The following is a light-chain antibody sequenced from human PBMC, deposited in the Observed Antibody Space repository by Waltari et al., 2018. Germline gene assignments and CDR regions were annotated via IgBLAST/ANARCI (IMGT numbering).Light chain of an antibody. V-gene: IGKV2-29*02. Sequence: DIVMTQTPLSLSVTPGQPASISCKSSQSLLHSYGKTYLYWYLQKPGQSPQLLIHEVSSRFSGVPDTFSGSGSGTDFTLKISRVEAEDVGVYYCMQGIHLPRTFGQGTKVEIK. CDR2: EVS. CDR1: QSLLHSYGKTY. CDR3: MQGIHLPRT. J-gene: IGKJ1*01.